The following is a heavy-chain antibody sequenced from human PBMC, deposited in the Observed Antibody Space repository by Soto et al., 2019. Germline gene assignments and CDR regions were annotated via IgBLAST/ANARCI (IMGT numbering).Heavy chain of an antibody. CDR2: LNWNGART. D-gene: IGHD4-17*01. V-gene: IGHV3-20*04. Sequence: EVQLVESGGSVVRPGGSLRLSWEVPGFTSVDYAMSGVRQGPGKGLDWVAGLNWNGARTTYADSVKGRFTVSRDNAKNSLYLQMNSLRAEDTAFYYCTREGDYGDYIGWYFDLWGRGTLVTVSS. CDR1: GFTSVDYA. CDR3: TREGDYGDYIGWYFDL. J-gene: IGHJ2*01.